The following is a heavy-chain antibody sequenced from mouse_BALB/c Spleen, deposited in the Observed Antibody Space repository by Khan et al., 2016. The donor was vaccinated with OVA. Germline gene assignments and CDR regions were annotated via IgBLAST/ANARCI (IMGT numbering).Heavy chain of an antibody. Sequence: QVQLKQSGAELVRPGASVKLSCKTSGYIFTNYWIHWVKQRSGQGLEWIARIYPGTDNTYYHEKVKDKATLTADKSSSTAYMQLRSLKSEDSDVYLCAREEALYYFDYWGQGTTLTVSS. V-gene: IGHV1-76*01. J-gene: IGHJ2*01. CDR1: GYIFTNYW. CDR2: IYPGTDNT. CDR3: AREEALYYFDY. D-gene: IGHD3-2*02.